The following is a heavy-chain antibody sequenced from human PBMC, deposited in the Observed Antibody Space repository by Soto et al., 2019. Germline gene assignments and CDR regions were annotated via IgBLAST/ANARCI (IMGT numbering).Heavy chain of an antibody. D-gene: IGHD6-19*01. CDR2: IYHSGST. V-gene: IGHV4-4*02. Sequence: SETLSLTCAVSGGSISSSNWWSWVRQPPGKGLEWIGEIYHSGSTNYNPSLKSRVTISVDKSKNQFSLKLSSVTAADTAVYYCARVGYSSGWYWWFDPWGQGTLVTVS. CDR1: GGSISSSNW. CDR3: ARVGYSSGWYWWFDP. J-gene: IGHJ5*02.